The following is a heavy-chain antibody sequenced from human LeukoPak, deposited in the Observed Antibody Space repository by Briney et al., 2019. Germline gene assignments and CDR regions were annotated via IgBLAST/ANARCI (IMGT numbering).Heavy chain of an antibody. V-gene: IGHV1-18*01. CDR2: ISAYNGNT. CDR1: VYTFTSYG. CDR3: ARDSRYCSSTSCAEGWFDP. J-gene: IGHJ5*02. D-gene: IGHD2-2*01. Sequence: ASVKVSCKASVYTFTSYGISWVRQAPGQGLEWMGWISAYNGNTNYAQKLQGRVTMTTDTSTSTAYMELRSLRSDDTAVYYCARDSRYCSSTSCAEGWFDPWGQGTLVTVSS.